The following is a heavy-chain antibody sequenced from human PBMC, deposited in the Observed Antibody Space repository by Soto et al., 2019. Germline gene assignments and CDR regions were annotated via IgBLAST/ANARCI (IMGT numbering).Heavy chain of an antibody. CDR2: ISAHNGNT. CDR1: GYGFTTYG. CDR3: SRGRYGDY. Sequence: QVLLVQSGAEVKKPGASVKVSCKGSGYGFTTYGITWVRQAPGQGLEWMAWISAHNGNTNYAQKLQGRVTVTRDTSTITAYMELRSLRSDDTAVYYCSRGRYGDYWGQGALVTVSS. V-gene: IGHV1-18*01. J-gene: IGHJ4*02. D-gene: IGHD1-1*01.